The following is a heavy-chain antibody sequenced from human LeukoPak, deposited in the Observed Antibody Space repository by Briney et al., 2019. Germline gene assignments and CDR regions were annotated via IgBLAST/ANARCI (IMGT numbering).Heavy chain of an antibody. V-gene: IGHV1-18*01. CDR3: ARCGGRDCQTFSYYGMDV. CDR1: GYTFTSYG. CDR2: ISPYNGNT. J-gene: IGHJ6*02. Sequence: ASVTVSCKASGYTFTSYGISWVRQAPGQGLQWMGWISPYNGNTNYAQNLQGRVTMTTDTSPTTAYMELRSLTSDDTAVHYCARCGGRDCQTFSYYGMDVWGQGTTVTVSS. D-gene: IGHD2-21*02.